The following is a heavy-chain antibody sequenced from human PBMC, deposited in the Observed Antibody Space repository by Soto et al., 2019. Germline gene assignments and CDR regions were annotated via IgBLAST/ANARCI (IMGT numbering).Heavy chain of an antibody. J-gene: IGHJ4*02. CDR2: ISGYSGQT. CDR3: ASDHSGPD. Sequence: HVLLVQSGPEVRKPGASVNVSCMASGDSFSKFGINWGRQAPGQGLEWMGWISGYSGQTNYSQKFQGRVTMTRDTSTTTAYMELTTLRSDDTAVYFCASDHSGPDWGQGTLVTVSS. CDR1: GDSFSKFG. V-gene: IGHV1-18*01. D-gene: IGHD6-25*01.